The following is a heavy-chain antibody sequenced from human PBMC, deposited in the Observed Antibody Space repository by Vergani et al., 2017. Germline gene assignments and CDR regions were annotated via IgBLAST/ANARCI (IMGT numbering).Heavy chain of an antibody. CDR3: ARVNTETNGHLYYYYYMDV. D-gene: IGHD4-11*01. Sequence: VQLQESGPGLVKPSQTLSLTCTVSGASINNDFYYCHWIRQPAGKGLEWIGRSYVSGITDYNSSLQSRVSMSVDTSKNQFSLTLPSVTAADTAVYYCARVNTETNGHLYYYYYMDVWGQGTAVTVS. J-gene: IGHJ6*03. CDR2: SYVSGIT. CDR1: GASINNDFYY. V-gene: IGHV4-61*02.